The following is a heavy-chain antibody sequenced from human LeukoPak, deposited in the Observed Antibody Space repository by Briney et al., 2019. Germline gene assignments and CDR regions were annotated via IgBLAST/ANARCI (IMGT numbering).Heavy chain of an antibody. CDR2: IGSSGSPI. CDR3: ARVIGAAAGTYGYYFES. V-gene: IGHV3-11*01. Sequence: GGSLRLSCAASGFTFSDYYMSWIRQAPGKGLEWASYIGSSGSPIYYADSMKGRFTISRDNAKNSLYLQMHSLRAEDTAVYYCARVIGAAAGTYGYYFESWGQGTLVTVSS. D-gene: IGHD6-13*01. J-gene: IGHJ4*02. CDR1: GFTFSDYY.